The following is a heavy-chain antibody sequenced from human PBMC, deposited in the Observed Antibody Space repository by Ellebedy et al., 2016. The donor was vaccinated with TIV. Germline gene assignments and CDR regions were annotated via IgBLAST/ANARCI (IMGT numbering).Heavy chain of an antibody. J-gene: IGHJ4*02. Sequence: PGGSLRLSCAASGFTFSNRRMNWLRQAPGKGLEWVSSITGNPQFLQYTDSVRGRFTISRDNAKNVLYLQMDSLRAEDTAVYYCTSSVPGCSGGNCNYGRGYYLNYWGQGTLVTVSS. D-gene: IGHD2-15*01. CDR3: TSSVPGCSGGNCNYGRGYYLNY. CDR2: ITGNPQFL. CDR1: GFTFSNRR. V-gene: IGHV3-21*06.